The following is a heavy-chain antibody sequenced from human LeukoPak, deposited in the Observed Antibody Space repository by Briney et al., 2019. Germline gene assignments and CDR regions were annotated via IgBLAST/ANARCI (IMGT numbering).Heavy chain of an antibody. V-gene: IGHV3-30*02. J-gene: IGHJ5*02. CDR3: AREPRGVVPAAIGWFDP. CDR2: IRYDGSNK. Sequence: GGSLRLSCAASGFTFSSYGMHWVRQAPGKGLEWVAFIRYDGSNKYYADSVKGRFTISRDNSKNTLYLQMNSLRAEDTAVYYCAREPRGVVPAAIGWFDPWGQGTLVTVSS. CDR1: GFTFSSYG. D-gene: IGHD2-2*01.